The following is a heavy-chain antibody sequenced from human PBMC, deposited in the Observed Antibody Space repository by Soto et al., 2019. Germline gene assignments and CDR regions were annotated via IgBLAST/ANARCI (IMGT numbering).Heavy chain of an antibody. CDR1: GFTFSSYS. Sequence: PGGSLRLSCAASGFTFSSYSMNWVRQAPGRGLEWVSSISGDSAHILYADSVKGRFTISRDDAKNSLYLQMNSLRAEDTAVYYCAKSPRTYYYYGVDVWGQGITVTVSS. V-gene: IGHV3-21*04. CDR2: ISGDSAHI. J-gene: IGHJ6*02. CDR3: AKSPRTYYYYGVDV.